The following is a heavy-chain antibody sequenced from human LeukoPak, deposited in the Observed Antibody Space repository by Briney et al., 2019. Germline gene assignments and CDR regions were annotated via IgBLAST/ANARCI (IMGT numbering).Heavy chain of an antibody. CDR2: IYYSGST. J-gene: IGHJ6*03. Sequence: SETLSLTCTVSGGSISSSSYYWGWIRQPPGKGLEWIGSIYYSGSTYYNPSLKSRVTISVDTSKNQFSLKLSSVTAADTAVYYCARNSGSYGYYYYMDVWGKGTTVTVSS. D-gene: IGHD1-26*01. V-gene: IGHV4-39*07. CDR3: ARNSGSYGYYYYMDV. CDR1: GGSISSSSYY.